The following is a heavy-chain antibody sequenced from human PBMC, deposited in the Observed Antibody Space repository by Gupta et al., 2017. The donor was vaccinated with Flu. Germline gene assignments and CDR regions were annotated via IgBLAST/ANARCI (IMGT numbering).Heavy chain of an antibody. CDR2: ISGSGGIT. J-gene: IGHJ4*02. V-gene: IGHV3-23*01. CDR3: ARDMSGYFHFDS. Sequence: EVELLESGGGLIQPGGSLRLSCAASGLPFRGYVMFWVRQTPGKGLEWVSLISGSGGITSYADSVKGRFTISRDNSKNTLYLQMDNLRAEDTAIYYCARDMSGYFHFDSWGQGSQVTVSS. CDR1: GLPFRGYV. D-gene: IGHD3-9*01.